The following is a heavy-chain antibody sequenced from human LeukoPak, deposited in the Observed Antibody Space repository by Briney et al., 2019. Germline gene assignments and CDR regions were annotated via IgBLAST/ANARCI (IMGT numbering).Heavy chain of an antibody. CDR2: ISASGGST. D-gene: IGHD6-19*01. Sequence: GGSLRLSCAASGLTFSSHAMSWVRQAPGKGLEWVSIISASGGSTYYADSVKGRFTISRGNSKNTLYLQMNSLRVEDTAVYYCATNAGQWLVPFDHWGQGTLVTVSS. CDR1: GLTFSSHA. V-gene: IGHV3-23*01. CDR3: ATNAGQWLVPFDH. J-gene: IGHJ4*02.